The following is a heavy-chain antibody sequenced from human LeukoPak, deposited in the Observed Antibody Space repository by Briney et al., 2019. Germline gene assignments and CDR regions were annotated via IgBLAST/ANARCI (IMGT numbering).Heavy chain of an antibody. CDR2: IRYDGSNK. D-gene: IGHD3-22*01. Sequence: GGSLRLSCAASGFTFSSYSMNWVRQAPGKGLEWVAFIRYDGSNKYYADSVKGRFTISRDNSKNTLYLQMNSLGAEDTAVYYCAKEVPSSGLDYWGQGTLVTVSS. CDR3: AKEVPSSGLDY. CDR1: GFTFSSYS. V-gene: IGHV3-30*02. J-gene: IGHJ4*02.